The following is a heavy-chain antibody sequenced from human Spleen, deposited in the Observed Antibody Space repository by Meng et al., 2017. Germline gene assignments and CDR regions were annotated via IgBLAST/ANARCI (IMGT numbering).Heavy chain of an antibody. Sequence: QVPPWSTCLVRLSPTLSLTCPVSGGSSRSRGNNWTWIRQHPGKGLEWIGYIYYSGSTNYNPSLKSRVTISVDTSKNQFSLKLSSVTAADTAVYYCARGTIYDILTGYFHFYFDYWGQGTLVTVSS. CDR1: GGSSRSRGNN. CDR2: IYYSGST. D-gene: IGHD3-9*01. V-gene: IGHV4-61*08. CDR3: ARGTIYDILTGYFHFYFDY. J-gene: IGHJ4*02.